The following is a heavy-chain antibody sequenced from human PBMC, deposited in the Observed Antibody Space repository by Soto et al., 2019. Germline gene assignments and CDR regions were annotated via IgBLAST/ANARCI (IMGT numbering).Heavy chain of an antibody. J-gene: IGHJ6*02. CDR2: ILPVFGTT. V-gene: IGHV1-69*06. Sequence: SVKVSCKASGDTSSNYGVSWVRQAPGQGLEWMGGILPVFGTTTYARNFQGRITITADRSTSTVYMELTSLRSDDTATYYCARDPDEVVGTDYHYYGMDVWDQGATVTVSS. CDR3: ARDPDEVVGTDYHYYGMDV. D-gene: IGHD1-26*01. CDR1: GDTSSNYG.